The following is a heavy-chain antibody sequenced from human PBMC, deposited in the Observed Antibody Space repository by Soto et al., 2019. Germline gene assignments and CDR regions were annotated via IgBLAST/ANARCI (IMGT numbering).Heavy chain of an antibody. D-gene: IGHD5-18*01. CDR2: ISGSGTAT. Sequence: EVQLLESGGGLVQPGKSLRLSCAASGFTLRSYSMSWVRQAPGKGLEWVSSISGSGTATYYADSVRGRFTISRDNSRNTLYVEMNSLGVEDTAIYYCARDQGTSYGLYYFDNWGQGTLVTVSS. CDR1: GFTLRSYS. CDR3: ARDQGTSYGLYYFDN. V-gene: IGHV3-23*01. J-gene: IGHJ4*02.